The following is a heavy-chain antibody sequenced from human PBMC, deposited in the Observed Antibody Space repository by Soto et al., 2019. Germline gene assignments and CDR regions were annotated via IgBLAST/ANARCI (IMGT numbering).Heavy chain of an antibody. Sequence: PGGSLRLSCAASGFTFSSYSMNWVRQAPGKGLEWVSSISSSSSYILYADSVKGRFTISRDNAKNTAYLQMNSLKTEDTAVYYCISRARISMVIDYWGQGTLVTVSS. CDR2: ISSSSSYI. CDR3: ISRARISMVIDY. CDR1: GFTFSSYS. D-gene: IGHD3-10*01. V-gene: IGHV3-21*04. J-gene: IGHJ4*02.